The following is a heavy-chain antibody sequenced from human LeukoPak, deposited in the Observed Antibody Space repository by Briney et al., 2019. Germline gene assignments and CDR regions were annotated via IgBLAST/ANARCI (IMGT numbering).Heavy chain of an antibody. J-gene: IGHJ4*02. CDR3: ARDHEDTTFDY. V-gene: IGHV3-33*01. Sequence: GGSLRLACAASGFTFSSYGMHGLRQARGRGLEGVAVIWYDGSNRYYADSVKGRFTISRDNYKNTLYLQMNSLSAEDTAVYYCARDHEDTTFDYWGQGTLVSVSS. CDR1: GFTFSSYG. D-gene: IGHD1-26*01. CDR2: IWYDGSNR.